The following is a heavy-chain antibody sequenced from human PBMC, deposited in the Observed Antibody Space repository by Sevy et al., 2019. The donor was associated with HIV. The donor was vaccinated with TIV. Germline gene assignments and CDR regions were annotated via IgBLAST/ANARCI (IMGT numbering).Heavy chain of an antibody. CDR1: GSTLTQLS. Sequence: ASVKVSCKVSGSTLTQLSMHWVRQAPGIWLEWMVTFDPEDGKTLYAQKFQGRVTMTEDTSTHTAYMELSSLTSEDTAIYYCASTRDYYESNGYYFDFWGQGTLVTVSS. D-gene: IGHD3-22*01. CDR2: FDPEDGKT. V-gene: IGHV1-24*01. J-gene: IGHJ4*02. CDR3: ASTRDYYESNGYYFDF.